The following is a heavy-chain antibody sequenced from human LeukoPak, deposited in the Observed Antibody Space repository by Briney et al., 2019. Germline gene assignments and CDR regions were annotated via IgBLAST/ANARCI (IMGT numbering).Heavy chain of an antibody. CDR3: AREPPYCSGGSCYYFNYYYYGMDV. Sequence: GASVKVSCKASGYTFTSYYMHWARQAPGQGLEWMGIINPSGGSTSYARKFQGRVTMTRDTSTSTVYMELSSLRSEDTAVYYCAREPPYCSGGSCYYFNYYYYGMDVWGQGTTVTVSS. D-gene: IGHD2-15*01. CDR1: GYTFTSYY. V-gene: IGHV1-46*01. J-gene: IGHJ6*02. CDR2: INPSGGST.